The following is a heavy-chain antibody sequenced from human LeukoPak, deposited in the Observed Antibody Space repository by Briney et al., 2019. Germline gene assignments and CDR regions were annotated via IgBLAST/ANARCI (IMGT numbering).Heavy chain of an antibody. V-gene: IGHV4-59*01. CDR3: ARVAYSGYDFRGAMDV. J-gene: IGHJ6*03. Sequence: SETLSLTCTVSGGSISSYYWSWIRQPAGKGLEWIGYIYYTGSTNHNPSLKSRVTISVDTSKNQFSLKLSSVTAADTAVYYCARVAYSGYDFRGAMDVWGKGTTVTVSS. D-gene: IGHD5-12*01. CDR2: IYYTGST. CDR1: GGSISSYY.